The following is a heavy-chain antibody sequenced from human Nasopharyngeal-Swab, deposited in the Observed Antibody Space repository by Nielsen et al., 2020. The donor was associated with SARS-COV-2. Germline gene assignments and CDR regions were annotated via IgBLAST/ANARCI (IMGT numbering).Heavy chain of an antibody. CDR3: AKGVRYFDFLPPNTYYYYGLDL. J-gene: IGHJ6*02. CDR2: IIPIFGTT. V-gene: IGHV1-69*01. Sequence: CVRQAPGQGLEWMGGIIPIFGTTDYAQKFQGTVTITADESTSTVYMELNSLRFEDTAVYYCAKGVRYFDFLPPNTYYYYGLDLWGQGTTVTVSS. D-gene: IGHD3-9*01.